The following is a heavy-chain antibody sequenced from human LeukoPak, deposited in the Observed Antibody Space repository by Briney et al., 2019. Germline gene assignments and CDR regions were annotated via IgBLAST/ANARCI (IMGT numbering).Heavy chain of an antibody. CDR3: TTGNP. J-gene: IGHJ5*02. Sequence: GGSLRLSCAGTGFTFNSYAMTWVRQPPGKGLEWDGLIKSKILGGTTHYAAPVKGRFTISRDDSKDTLYLQMNSLKPEDTAVYYCTTGNPWGQGTLVTVSS. V-gene: IGHV3-15*01. CDR2: IKSKILGGTT. CDR1: GFTFNSYA.